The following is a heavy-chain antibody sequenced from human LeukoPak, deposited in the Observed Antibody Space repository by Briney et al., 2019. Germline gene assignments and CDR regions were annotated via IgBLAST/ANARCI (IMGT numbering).Heavy chain of an antibody. CDR3: ARDRGSSWYDWFDP. D-gene: IGHD6-13*01. CDR2: INPNSGGT. CDR1: GYTFTGYY. Sequence: ASVKVSCKASGYTFTGYYMHWVRQAPGQGLVWMGWINPNSGGTNYAQKFQGRVTMTRDTSISTAYMELSRLRSDDTAVYYFARDRGSSWYDWFDPWGQGTLVTVSS. V-gene: IGHV1-2*02. J-gene: IGHJ5*02.